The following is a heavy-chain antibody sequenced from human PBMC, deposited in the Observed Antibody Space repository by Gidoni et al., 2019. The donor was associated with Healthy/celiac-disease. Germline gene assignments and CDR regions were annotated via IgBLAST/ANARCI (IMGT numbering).Heavy chain of an antibody. Sequence: QVQLQESGPGLVKPSQTLSLTCPVSGGSISSGSYYWSWIRQPAGKGLEWIGRIYTSGSTNYNPSLKGRVTMSVDTSKNQFSLKLSSVTAADTAVYYCAREWEHTPTWFDPWGQGTLVTVSS. D-gene: IGHD1-26*01. CDR1: GGSISSGSYY. V-gene: IGHV4-61*02. J-gene: IGHJ5*02. CDR2: IYTSGST. CDR3: AREWEHTPTWFDP.